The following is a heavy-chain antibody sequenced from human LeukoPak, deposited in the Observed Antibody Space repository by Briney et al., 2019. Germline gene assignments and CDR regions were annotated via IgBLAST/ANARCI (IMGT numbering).Heavy chain of an antibody. V-gene: IGHV1-3*01. CDR1: GYTFATYA. J-gene: IGHJ6*02. CDR3: ARGRARYYGMDV. Sequence: AASVKVSCKASGYTFATYAMCWVRQAPGQSLEWMGWINAGNGIAKSSQKFQGRVTITRDTSASTAYMEMSSLRSEDTAVYYCARGRARYYGMDVWGQGTTVTVSS. CDR2: INAGNGIA.